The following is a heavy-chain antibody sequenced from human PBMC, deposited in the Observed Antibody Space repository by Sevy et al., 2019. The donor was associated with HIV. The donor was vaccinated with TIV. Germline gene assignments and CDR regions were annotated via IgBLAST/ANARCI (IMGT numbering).Heavy chain of an antibody. V-gene: IGHV3-7*01. CDR3: ARGVGLDC. J-gene: IGHJ4*02. D-gene: IGHD1-26*01. CDR2: IRPDGSDK. CDR1: GFTFSPYW. Sequence: GGSLRLSCAASGFTFSPYWMTWVRQAPGKGLEWVANIRPDGSDKYYVDSVKGGFTISRDNPKNSLYLQMNSLRADDTAMYYCARGVGLDCWGQGALVTVSS.